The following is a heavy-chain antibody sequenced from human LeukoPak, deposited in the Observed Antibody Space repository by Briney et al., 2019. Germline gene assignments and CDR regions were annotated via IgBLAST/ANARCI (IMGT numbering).Heavy chain of an antibody. CDR1: GFTFSSYA. CDR3: AKDPELEGLLGETNFDY. CDR2: ISGSGGST. D-gene: IGHD1-1*01. Sequence: GGSLRLSCAASGFTFSSYAMSWVRQAPGRGLEWVSAISGSGGSTYYADSVEGRFTISRDNSKNTLYLQMNSLRAEDTAVYYCAKDPELEGLLGETNFDYWGQGTLVTVSS. J-gene: IGHJ4*02. V-gene: IGHV3-23*01.